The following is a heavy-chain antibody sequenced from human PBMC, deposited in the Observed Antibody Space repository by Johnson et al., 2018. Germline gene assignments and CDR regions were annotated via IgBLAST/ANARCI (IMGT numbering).Heavy chain of an antibody. J-gene: IGHJ6*02. V-gene: IGHV1-46*01. CDR3: ARGSGSAYYYAMDG. D-gene: IGHD1-26*01. Sequence: QVQLVQSGAEVTKPGASVKVSCKASGYTFTHYFMHWVRQAPGQGLEWVGIINPSTGVTNNAQRFYDRVTMTSDTSTSTVYMEVRSLRSEDTAVYYCARGSGSAYYYAMDGWGQGTTVTVSS. CDR2: INPSTGVT. CDR1: GYTFTHYF.